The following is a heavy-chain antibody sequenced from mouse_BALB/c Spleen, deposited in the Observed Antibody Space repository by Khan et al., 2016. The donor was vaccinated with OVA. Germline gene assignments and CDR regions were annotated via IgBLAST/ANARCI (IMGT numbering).Heavy chain of an antibody. V-gene: IGHV1S137*01. J-gene: IGHJ3*01. CDR3: LRGWKFAY. Sequence: QVQLKQSGAELVRPGVSVKISCKASGYTFTDYAMHWVKQRHAKSLEWIGVISTNYGDADYNQKFQGKASMTVDRSSSTVYMELARLTSEDSAIYYCLRGWKFAYWGQGTLVPVSA. CDR1: GYTFTDYA. CDR2: ISTNYGDA.